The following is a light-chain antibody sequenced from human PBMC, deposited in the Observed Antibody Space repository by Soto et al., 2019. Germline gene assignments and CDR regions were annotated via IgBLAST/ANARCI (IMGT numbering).Light chain of an antibody. CDR3: CSYAGTTYV. CDR1: DNDVGGYNF. CDR2: DVS. Sequence: QSVLTQPRSVSGSPGQSVTISCSGTDNDVGGYNFVSWYQQHPGKAPKLMVFDVSKRPSGVPGRFSGSKSGTTASLTISGLQAEDEADYYCCSYAGTTYVFGTGTKVTVL. V-gene: IGLV2-11*01. J-gene: IGLJ1*01.